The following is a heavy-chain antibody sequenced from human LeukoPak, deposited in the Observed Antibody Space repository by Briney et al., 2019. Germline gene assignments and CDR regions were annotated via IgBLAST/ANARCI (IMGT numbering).Heavy chain of an antibody. J-gene: IGHJ4*02. Sequence: GGSLRLSCAASGFTFSRDWMHWVRQAPGKGLVWFSRISDDGSITTYADSVQGRFTISRDNAKSTVFLQMNSLRVEDTAVYFCVRRYSEYNVYDRHFDFWGQGILVTVSS. CDR2: ISDDGSIT. CDR3: VRRYSEYNVYDRHFDF. V-gene: IGHV3-74*03. CDR1: GFTFSRDW. D-gene: IGHD5/OR15-5a*01.